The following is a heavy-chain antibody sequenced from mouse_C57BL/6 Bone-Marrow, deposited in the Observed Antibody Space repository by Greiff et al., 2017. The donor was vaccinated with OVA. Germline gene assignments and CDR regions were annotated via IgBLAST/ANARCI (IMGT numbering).Heavy chain of an antibody. J-gene: IGHJ2*01. Sequence: QVQLQQPGAELVKPGASVTLSCKASGYTFTSYWMHWVKQRPGQGLEWIGMIHPNSGSTNYNEKFKSKATLTVDKSSSTAYVQLSSLTSEDSAVYYCARSGLRYFDYWGQGTTLTVSS. D-gene: IGHD1-1*01. CDR1: GYTFTSYW. CDR3: ARSGLRYFDY. CDR2: IHPNSGST. V-gene: IGHV1-64*01.